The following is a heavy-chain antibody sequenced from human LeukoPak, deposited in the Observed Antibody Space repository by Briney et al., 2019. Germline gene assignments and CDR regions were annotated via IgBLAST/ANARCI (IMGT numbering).Heavy chain of an antibody. Sequence: SVKVSCKASGFTFTSSAMHWVRQARGQRLEWIGWIVVGSGNTNYAQKFQERVTITRDMSTSTAYMELSSLRSEDTAVYYCAGYGPSGSFDYWGQGTLVTVSS. CDR3: AGYGPSGSFDY. J-gene: IGHJ4*02. D-gene: IGHD1-26*01. CDR2: IVVGSGNT. CDR1: GFTFTSSA. V-gene: IGHV1-58*02.